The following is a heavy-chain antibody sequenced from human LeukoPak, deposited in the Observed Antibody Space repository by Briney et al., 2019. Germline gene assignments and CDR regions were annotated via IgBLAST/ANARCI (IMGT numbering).Heavy chain of an antibody. CDR3: AKAHIAARPYYFDY. J-gene: IGHJ4*02. Sequence: GGSLRLSCAASGFTVSSYAMSWVRQPPGKGLEWVSAISGSGGSTYYADSVKGRFTISRDNSKNTLYLQMNSLRAEDTAVYCCAKAHIAARPYYFDYWGQGTLVTVSS. CDR2: ISGSGGST. D-gene: IGHD6-6*01. CDR1: GFTVSSYA. V-gene: IGHV3-23*01.